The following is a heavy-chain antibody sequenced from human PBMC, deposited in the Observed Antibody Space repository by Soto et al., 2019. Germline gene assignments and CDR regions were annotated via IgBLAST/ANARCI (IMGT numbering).Heavy chain of an antibody. V-gene: IGHV3-7*01. CDR3: ARASATAMDYYYYYYGMDV. D-gene: IGHD5-18*01. J-gene: IGHJ6*02. CDR1: GFTFSSYW. CDR2: IKQDGSEK. Sequence: GGSLRLSCAASGFTFSSYWMSWVRQAPGKGLEWVANIKQDGSEKYYVDSVKGRFTISRDNAKNSLYLQMNSLRAEDTAVYYCARASATAMDYYYYYYGMDVWGQGTTVTVSS.